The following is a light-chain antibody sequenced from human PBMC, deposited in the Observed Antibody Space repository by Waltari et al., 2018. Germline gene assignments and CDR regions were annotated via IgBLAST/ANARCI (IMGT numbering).Light chain of an antibody. CDR1: SSNIGSAA. CDR3: AAWDDSLDKWL. J-gene: IGLJ3*02. Sequence: QSVLTQPPSASGTPGQRVTISCSGSSSNIGSAAVTWYQQIPGTAPKLLFPTSDQRPSGVPDRFSGSKSGTAASLAISGLQSEDEADYYCAAWDDSLDKWLFGGVTKVTVL. V-gene: IGLV1-44*01. CDR2: TSD.